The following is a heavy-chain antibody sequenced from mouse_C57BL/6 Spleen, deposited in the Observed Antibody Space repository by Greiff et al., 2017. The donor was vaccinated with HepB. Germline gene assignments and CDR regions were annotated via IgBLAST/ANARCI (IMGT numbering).Heavy chain of an antibody. V-gene: IGHV1-69*01. CDR1: GYTFTSYW. CDR3: ASGITTVVATGVYYYAMDY. J-gene: IGHJ4*01. Sequence: QVQLQQPGAELVMPGASVKLSCKASGYTFTSYWMHWVKQRPGQGLEWIGEIDPSDSYTNYNQKFKGKSTLTVDKSSSTAYMQLSSLTSEDSAVYYCASGITTVVATGVYYYAMDYWGQGTSVTVSS. CDR2: IDPSDSYT. D-gene: IGHD1-1*01.